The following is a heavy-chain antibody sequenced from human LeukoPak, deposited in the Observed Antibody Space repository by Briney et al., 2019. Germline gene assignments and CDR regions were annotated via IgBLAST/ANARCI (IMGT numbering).Heavy chain of an antibody. CDR3: ARVGWDCTSCPYFDY. CDR2: IYTSGST. D-gene: IGHD2-2*01. CDR1: GGSISSGGYY. V-gene: IGHV4-61*02. J-gene: IGHJ4*02. Sequence: PSQTLSLTCAVSGGSISSGGYYWSWIWQPAGKGLEWIGRIYTSGSTNYNPSLKSRVTMSVDTSKNQFSLKLSSVTAADTAVYYCARVGWDCTSCPYFDYWGQGTLVTVSS.